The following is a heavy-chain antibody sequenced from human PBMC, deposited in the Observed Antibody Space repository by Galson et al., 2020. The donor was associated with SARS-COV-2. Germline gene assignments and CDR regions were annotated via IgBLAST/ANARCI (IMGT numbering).Heavy chain of an antibody. Sequence: GGSLRLSCAASGFTVSSNYMTWVRQAPGKGLEWVSVIYSGGSTYYADSVKGRFTISRDNSKNTLYLQMNSLRAEDTAVYYCARVLESSDDFWSGYPMSMDVWGQGTTVTVSS. CDR2: IYSGGST. CDR3: ARVLESSDDFWSGYPMSMDV. CDR1: GFTVSSNY. D-gene: IGHD3-3*01. J-gene: IGHJ6*02. V-gene: IGHV3-66*01.